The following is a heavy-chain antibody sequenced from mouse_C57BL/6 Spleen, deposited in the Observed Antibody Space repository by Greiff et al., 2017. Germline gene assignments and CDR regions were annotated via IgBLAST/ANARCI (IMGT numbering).Heavy chain of an antibody. J-gene: IGHJ2*01. Sequence: VQLVESGPELVKPGASVKISCKASGYAFSSSWMNWVKQRPGKGLEWIGRIYPGDGDTNYNGKFKGKATLTADKSSSTAYMQLSSLTSEDSAVYFCARGGLRRGGFDYWGQGTTLTVSS. V-gene: IGHV1-82*01. CDR1: GYAFSSSW. CDR2: IYPGDGDT. CDR3: ARGGLRRGGFDY. D-gene: IGHD2-4*01.